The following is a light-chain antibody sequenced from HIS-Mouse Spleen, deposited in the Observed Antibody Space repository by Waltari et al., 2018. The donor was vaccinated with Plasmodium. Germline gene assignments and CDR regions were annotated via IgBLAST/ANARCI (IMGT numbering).Light chain of an antibody. J-gene: IGLJ1*01. CDR2: EGS. Sequence: QSALTQPASVSGSPGQSITISCTGTSSDVGSYNLVSWYQQHPGKAPQLMIYEGSKRPSGVSNRFSGSKSGNTASLTSSGLQAEDEADYYCCSYAGSSTYVFGTGTKVTVL. CDR1: SSDVGSYNL. V-gene: IGLV2-23*01. CDR3: CSYAGSSTYV.